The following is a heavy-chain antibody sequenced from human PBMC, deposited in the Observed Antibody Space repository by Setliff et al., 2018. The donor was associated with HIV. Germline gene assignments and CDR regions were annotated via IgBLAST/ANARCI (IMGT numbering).Heavy chain of an antibody. J-gene: IGHJ6*02. Sequence: AASVKVSCKAYGGTFSSYAISWVRQAPGQGLEWMGGIIPIFGTANYAQKFQGRVTITADESTSTVYMELSSLRSEDTAVYYCASSRGSSWYLFNYGMDVWGQGTTVTVSS. D-gene: IGHD6-13*01. CDR3: ASSRGSSWYLFNYGMDV. CDR1: GGTFSSYA. CDR2: IIPIFGTA. V-gene: IGHV1-69*13.